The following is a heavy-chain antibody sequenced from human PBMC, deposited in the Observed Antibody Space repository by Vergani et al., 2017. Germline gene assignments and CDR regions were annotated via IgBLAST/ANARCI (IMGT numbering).Heavy chain of an antibody. V-gene: IGHV1-69*01. J-gene: IGHJ3*02. Sequence: QVQLVQSGAEVKKPGSSVKVSCKASGGTFSSYAISWVRQAPGQGLEWMGGIIPIFGTANYAQKFQGRVTITADESTSTAYMELSSLRSEETAVYYCARLPYYYDFWSGYRADAFDIWGQGTMVTVSS. D-gene: IGHD3-3*01. CDR3: ARLPYYYDFWSGYRADAFDI. CDR1: GGTFSSYA. CDR2: IIPIFGTA.